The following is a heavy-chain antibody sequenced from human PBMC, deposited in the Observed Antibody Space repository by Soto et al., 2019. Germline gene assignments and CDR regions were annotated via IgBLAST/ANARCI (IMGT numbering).Heavy chain of an antibody. D-gene: IGHD3-10*01. CDR3: ARERTETPYYYGSGNWFDP. V-gene: IGHV4-59*01. Sequence: SETLSLTCTVSGGSISSYYWSWIRQPPGKGLEWIGYIYYSGSTNYNPSLKSRVTISVDTSKNQFSLKLSSVTAADTAVYYCARERTETPYYYGSGNWFDPWGQGTLVTVSS. CDR2: IYYSGST. CDR1: GGSISSYY. J-gene: IGHJ5*02.